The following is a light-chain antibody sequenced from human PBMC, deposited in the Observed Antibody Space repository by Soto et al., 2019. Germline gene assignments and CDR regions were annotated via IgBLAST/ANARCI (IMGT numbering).Light chain of an antibody. J-gene: IGKJ1*01. CDR3: QQRGSWPWT. CDR1: QSVSRS. V-gene: IGKV3-11*01. CDR2: DAS. Sequence: DIVLTQSPATLSLSPGDRATLSCRASQSVSRSLAWYQQKPGQAPRLLIYDASNRATGIPARFSGSGSGTDFTLTISSLEPEDFAIYYCQQRGSWPWTFGQGTKVDIK.